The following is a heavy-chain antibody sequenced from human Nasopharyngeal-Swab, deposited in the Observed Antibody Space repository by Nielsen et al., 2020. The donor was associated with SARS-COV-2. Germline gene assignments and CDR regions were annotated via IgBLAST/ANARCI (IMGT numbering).Heavy chain of an antibody. J-gene: IGHJ3*02. D-gene: IGHD5-18*01. CDR3: ASIIQLWFAFDI. CDR2: IYSGGST. V-gene: IGHV3-53*04. Sequence: GESLKISCAASGFTVSSNYMSWVRQAPGKGLEWVSVIYSGGSTCYADSVKGRFTISRHNSKNTLYLQMNSLRAEDTAVYYCASIIQLWFAFDIWGQGTMVTVSS. CDR1: GFTVSSNY.